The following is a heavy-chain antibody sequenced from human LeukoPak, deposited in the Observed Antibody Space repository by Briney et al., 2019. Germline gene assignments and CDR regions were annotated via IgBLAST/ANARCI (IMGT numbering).Heavy chain of an antibody. CDR2: ISSGGGDT. J-gene: IGHJ4*02. CDR1: EFTFSNYA. V-gene: IGHV3-23*01. D-gene: IGHD1-26*01. CDR3: ASGPLSGSYFDY. Sequence: PGGSLRLSCVASEFTFSNYAMNWVRQAPGKGLEWVSTISSGGGDTYIADSVKGRFTISRDNSKYTLYLQMNSLRAEDTALYYCASGPLSGSYFDYWGQGTLVTVSS.